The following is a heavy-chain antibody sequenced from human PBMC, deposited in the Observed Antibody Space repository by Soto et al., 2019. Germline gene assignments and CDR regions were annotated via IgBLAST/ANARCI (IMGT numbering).Heavy chain of an antibody. CDR3: ARLLEGYDAPYYYYYYMDV. Sequence: PGGSLRLSCAASGFTFSSYWMSWVRQAPGKGLEKVANIKQDGREKYYVDTVKGRFTISRDNAKNSLYLQMKSLRAEDTAMYYCARLLEGYDAPYYYYYYMDVWGKGTTVTVSS. CDR2: IKQDGREK. J-gene: IGHJ6*03. V-gene: IGHV3-7*01. CDR1: GFTFSSYW. D-gene: IGHD5-12*01.